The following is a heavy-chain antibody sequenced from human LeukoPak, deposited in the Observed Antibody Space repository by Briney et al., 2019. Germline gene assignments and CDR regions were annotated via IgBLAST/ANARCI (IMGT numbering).Heavy chain of an antibody. CDR2: IRGSGGST. V-gene: IGHV3-23*01. CDR3: ATSGYDEYYFDY. D-gene: IGHD5-12*01. J-gene: IGHJ4*02. Sequence: GGSLRRSCAASGFTFSSYAMSWVRQAPGKGLEWVSAIRGSGGSTYYADSVKGRFTISRDNSKNTLYLQMNSLRAEDTAVYYCATSGYDEYYFDYWGQGTLVTVSS. CDR1: GFTFSSYA.